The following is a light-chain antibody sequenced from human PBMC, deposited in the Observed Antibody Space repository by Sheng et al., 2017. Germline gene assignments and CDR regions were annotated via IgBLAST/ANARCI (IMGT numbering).Light chain of an antibody. CDR2: EVG. V-gene: IGLV2-18*02. CDR1: SSDVGTYTH. Sequence: QSALTQPPSVSGSPGQSVTISCTGTSSDVGTYTHVSWYQQSPDTAPKLILYEVGSRPSGVPDRFSGSKSGNTASLTVSGLQAEDEADYYCSSYAGSNRGVFGSGTKVTVL. CDR3: SSYAGSNRGV. J-gene: IGLJ1*01.